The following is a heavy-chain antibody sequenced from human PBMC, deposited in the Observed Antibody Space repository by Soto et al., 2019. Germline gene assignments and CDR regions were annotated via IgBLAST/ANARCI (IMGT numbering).Heavy chain of an antibody. CDR2: ISGSGGST. D-gene: IGHD1-26*01. CDR1: GFTFSSYA. J-gene: IGHJ4*02. V-gene: IGHV3-23*01. Sequence: XESLRLSCAASGFTFSSYAVSWVRQAPGKGLEWVSAISGSGGSTYYADSVKGRFTISRDNSKNTLYLQMNSLRAEDTAVYYCAKDGSGIKIGYYFDYWGQGTLVTVSS. CDR3: AKDGSGIKIGYYFDY.